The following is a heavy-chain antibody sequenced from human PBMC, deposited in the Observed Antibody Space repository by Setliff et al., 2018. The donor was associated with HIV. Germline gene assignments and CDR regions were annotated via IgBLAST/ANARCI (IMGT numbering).Heavy chain of an antibody. J-gene: IGHJ6*03. CDR3: ARDAFDYTAYYYSYMDV. V-gene: IGHV1-46*01. Sequence: ASVKVSCKASGYTFANYYIHWVRQAPGQGLEWMGIINPSGGSTTYAQKFQGRVTMTRDTSTSTVYMELSSLRSEDTAVYYCARDAFDYTAYYYSYMDVWG. CDR2: INPSGGST. D-gene: IGHD4-4*01. CDR1: GYTFANYY.